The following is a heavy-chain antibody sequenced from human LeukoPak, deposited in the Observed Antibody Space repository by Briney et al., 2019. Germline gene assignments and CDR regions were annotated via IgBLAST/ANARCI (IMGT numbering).Heavy chain of an antibody. J-gene: IGHJ4*02. D-gene: IGHD1-26*01. CDR3: AKVSAWAMVGATYFDY. CDR1: GFTFSSYR. V-gene: IGHV3-74*01. Sequence: PGGSLRLSCAASGFTFSSYRMHWVRQAPGKGLVWVSRIDVDGSGTIYADSVKGRFTISRDNAKNTLYLQMNSLRAEDTAVYYCAKVSAWAMVGATYFDYWGQGTLVTVSP. CDR2: IDVDGSGT.